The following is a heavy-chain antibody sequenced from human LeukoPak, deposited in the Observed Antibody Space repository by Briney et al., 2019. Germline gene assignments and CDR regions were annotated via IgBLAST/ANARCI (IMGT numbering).Heavy chain of an antibody. CDR1: GFTFSSYG. V-gene: IGHV3-30*02. J-gene: IGHJ4*02. Sequence: PGGSLRLSCAASGFTFSSYGTHWVRQAPGKGLEWVAFIRYDGSNKYYADSVKGRFTISRDNSKNTLYLQMNSLRAEDTAVYYCAKDREYSGYEYFDYWGQGTLVTVSS. CDR2: IRYDGSNK. D-gene: IGHD5-12*01. CDR3: AKDREYSGYEYFDY.